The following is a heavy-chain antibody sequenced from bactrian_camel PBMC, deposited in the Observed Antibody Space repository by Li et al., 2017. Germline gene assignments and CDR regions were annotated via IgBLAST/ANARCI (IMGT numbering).Heavy chain of an antibody. D-gene: IGHD1*01. CDR1: EHMTTTNPC. CDR2: INTAGHNS. CDR3: AATFVRPGLWLRLREEAYDY. J-gene: IGHJ4*01. V-gene: IGHV3S54*01. Sequence: VQLVESGGGSVQAGGSLTLSCATSEHMTTTNPCMAWFRQTPGKEREGVAHINTAGHNSFYGDFVEDLFTISYDSAKNTMYLQMNSLNPEDTAMYYCAATFVRPGLWLRLREEAYDYWGQGTQVTVS.